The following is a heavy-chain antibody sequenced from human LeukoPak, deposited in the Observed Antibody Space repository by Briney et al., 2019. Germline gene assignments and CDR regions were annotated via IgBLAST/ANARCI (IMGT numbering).Heavy chain of an antibody. CDR1: GFTFNTYN. CDR3: ARLYDGSAYHADHFDY. D-gene: IGHD3-22*01. CDR2: ISSSSSYI. Sequence: GGSLRLSCAGSGFTFNTYNMNWVRQAPGKGLEWVSSISSSSSYIYYADSVKGRFTISRVNAKNSLYLQMNSLRAEDTAVYYCARLYDGSAYHADHFDYWGQGTLVIVSS. J-gene: IGHJ4*02. V-gene: IGHV3-21*01.